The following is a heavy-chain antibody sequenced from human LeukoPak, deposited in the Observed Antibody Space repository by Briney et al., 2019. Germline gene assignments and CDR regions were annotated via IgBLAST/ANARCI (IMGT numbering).Heavy chain of an antibody. J-gene: IGHJ4*02. CDR3: ARDCLGSQFWSGYYLGPDNYCDY. Sequence: GGSLRLSCVASGLTFNRYWMSWLRQVPGKGLEWVANIKQDGTQTHYVASVKGRSTISRDNAKSSLYLQMNSLRAEDTAVYYCARDCLGSQFWSGYYLGPDNYCDYWGQGSLVSVSS. D-gene: IGHD3-3*01. CDR2: IKQDGTQT. CDR1: GLTFNRYW. V-gene: IGHV3-7*01.